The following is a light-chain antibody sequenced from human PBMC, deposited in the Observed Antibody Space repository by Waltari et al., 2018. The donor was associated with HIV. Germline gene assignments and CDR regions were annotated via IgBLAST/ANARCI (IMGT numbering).Light chain of an antibody. CDR3: QHYDSSPPII. Sequence: IVLMQSPASISVSLGESATLSCGASQTVRSTSLAWYHHRPGLAPRLLIYDTSSRPTDSPERFNCSGSARDFTLTVNRVEAEDSGVLYCQHYDSSPPIIFGPGPRVEI. CDR1: QTVRSTS. CDR2: DTS. V-gene: IGKV3D-20*01. J-gene: IGKJ5*01.